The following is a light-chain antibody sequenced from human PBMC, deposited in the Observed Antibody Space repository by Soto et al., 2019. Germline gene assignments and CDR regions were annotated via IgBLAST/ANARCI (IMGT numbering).Light chain of an antibody. CDR3: QQSYSTPFT. V-gene: IGKV1-39*01. Sequence: DIPMTQSPSSLSASVGDRVTITCRASQSISTYLNWYQQKTEKAPKLLIYSASSLQSGVPSRFSGSGSGADFTLTISSLQPEDIATYYCQQSYSTPFTFGPGTKVHIK. CDR2: SAS. CDR1: QSISTY. J-gene: IGKJ3*01.